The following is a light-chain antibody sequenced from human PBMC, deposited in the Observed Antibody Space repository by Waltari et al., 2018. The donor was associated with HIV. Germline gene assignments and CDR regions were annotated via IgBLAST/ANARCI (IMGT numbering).Light chain of an antibody. J-gene: IGLJ3*02. V-gene: IGLV2-14*01. CDR1: SSDIGGYKY. CDR3: SSFTGTTALV. Sequence: QSALTQPASVSGSPGQSITISCTGTSSDIGGYKYVSWFQQHPDKAPKLIIYEVSNRPSEISNRFSVSQSGNTASLTISALQAEDEADYYCSSFTGTTALVFGGGTKLTVL. CDR2: EVS.